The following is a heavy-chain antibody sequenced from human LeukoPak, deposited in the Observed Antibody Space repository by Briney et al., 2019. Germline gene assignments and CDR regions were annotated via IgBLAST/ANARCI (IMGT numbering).Heavy chain of an antibody. V-gene: IGHV1-8*03. CDR2: MNPNSGNT. Sequence: ASVKVSCKASGYTFTSYDINWVRQATGQGLEWMGWMNPNSGNTGYAQKFQGRVTITRNTSISTAYMELSSLRSEDTAVYYCARGRPYYDSWSGYLDVWGKGTTVTVSS. J-gene: IGHJ6*03. D-gene: IGHD3-3*01. CDR3: ARGRPYYDSWSGYLDV. CDR1: GYTFTSYD.